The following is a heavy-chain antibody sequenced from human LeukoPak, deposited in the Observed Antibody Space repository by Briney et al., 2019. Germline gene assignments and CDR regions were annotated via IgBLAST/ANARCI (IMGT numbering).Heavy chain of an antibody. J-gene: IGHJ4*02. Sequence: PGGSLILSCVASGFIFSNYAMSWVRQVPGRGLEWVSTISSRGDSTYVADSVKGRFTISRDNSKNSLYLQMNTVRAEDTAVYYCVKGPRPDITVAHTVENWGQGTLVTVSS. V-gene: IGHV3-23*01. D-gene: IGHD6-19*01. CDR1: GFIFSNYA. CDR3: VKGPRPDITVAHTVEN. CDR2: ISSRGDST.